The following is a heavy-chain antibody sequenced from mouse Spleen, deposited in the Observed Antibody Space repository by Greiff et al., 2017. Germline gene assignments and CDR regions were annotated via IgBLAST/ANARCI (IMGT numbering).Heavy chain of an antibody. D-gene: IGHD4-1*01. J-gene: IGHJ2*01. CDR2: IYPSDSET. CDR3: ARSAGNFDY. V-gene: IGHV1-61*01. CDR1: GYTFTSYW. Sequence: VQLQQPGAELVRPGSSVKLSCKASGYTFTSYWMDWVKQRPGQGLEWIGNIYPSDSETHYNQKFKDKATLTVDKSSSTAYMQLSSLTSEDSAVYYCARSAGNFDYWGQGTTLTVSS.